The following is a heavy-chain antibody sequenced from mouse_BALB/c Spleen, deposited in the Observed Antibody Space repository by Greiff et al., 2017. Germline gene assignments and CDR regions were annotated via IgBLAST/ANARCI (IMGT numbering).Heavy chain of an antibody. CDR3: AGDFDY. CDR1: GYTFTSYW. J-gene: IGHJ2*01. CDR2: INPSNGRT. Sequence: VQLQQPGAELVKPGASVKLSCKASGYTFTSYWMHWVKQRPGQGLEWIGEINPSNGRTNYNEKFKSKATLTVDKSSSTAYMQLSSLTSEDSAVYYCAGDFDYWGQGTTLTVSS. V-gene: IGHV1S81*02.